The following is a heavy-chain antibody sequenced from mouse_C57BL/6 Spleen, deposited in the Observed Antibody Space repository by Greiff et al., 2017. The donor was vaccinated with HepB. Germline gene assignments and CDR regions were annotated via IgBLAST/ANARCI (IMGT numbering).Heavy chain of an antibody. CDR3: ARLGYYGSSWGYYAMDY. Sequence: QVQLQQSGAELARPGASVKLSCKASGYTFTSYGISWVKQRTGQGLEWIGEIYPRSGNTYYNEKFKGKATLTADKSSSTAYMELRSLTSEDSAVYFCARLGYYGSSWGYYAMDYWGQGTSVTVSS. D-gene: IGHD1-1*01. J-gene: IGHJ4*01. V-gene: IGHV1-81*01. CDR1: GYTFTSYG. CDR2: IYPRSGNT.